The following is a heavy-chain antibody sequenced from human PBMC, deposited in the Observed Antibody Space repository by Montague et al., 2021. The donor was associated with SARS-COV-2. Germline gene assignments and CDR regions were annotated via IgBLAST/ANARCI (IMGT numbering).Heavy chain of an antibody. V-gene: IGHV2-5*02. D-gene: IGHD2-15*01. J-gene: IGHJ5*02. CDR2: IYWDDDK. Sequence: PALVKPTQTLTLTRTFSAFSLSTSGVGVRWIRQPPGKALEWLALIYWDDDKRYSPSLKSRLTITKDTSKNQVVLTMTNMDPVDTATYYCAHRPGRFDQPWFDPWGQGTLVTVSS. CDR1: AFSLSTSGVG. CDR3: AHRPGRFDQPWFDP.